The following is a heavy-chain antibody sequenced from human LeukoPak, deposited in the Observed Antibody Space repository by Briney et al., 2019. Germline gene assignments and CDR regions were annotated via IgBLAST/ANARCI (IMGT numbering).Heavy chain of an antibody. CDR3: ARTRYSGTYYGY. V-gene: IGHV3-74*01. Sequence: GGSLRLSCAASGFTFSGYWMHSVRQAPGKGLMWVSRINSDGSNTAYADSVKGRFTISRDNAKNTLYLQMNSLRAEDTAVYYCARTRYSGTYYGYWGQGTLVTVSS. CDR1: GFTFSGYW. D-gene: IGHD1-26*01. J-gene: IGHJ4*02. CDR2: INSDGSNT.